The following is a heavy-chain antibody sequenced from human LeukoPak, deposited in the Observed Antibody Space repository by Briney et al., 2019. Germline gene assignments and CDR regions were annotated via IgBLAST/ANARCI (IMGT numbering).Heavy chain of an antibody. Sequence: ASVKVSCKASGYTFTGYYMHWVRQAPGQGLEWMGWINPNSGGTNYAQKFQGRVTMTRDTSISTAYMELSRLRSDDTAVYYCARDTYCSGGSCPNWFDPWGQGTLVTVSS. CDR3: ARDTYCSGGSCPNWFDP. D-gene: IGHD2-15*01. V-gene: IGHV1-2*02. CDR2: INPNSGGT. J-gene: IGHJ5*02. CDR1: GYTFTGYY.